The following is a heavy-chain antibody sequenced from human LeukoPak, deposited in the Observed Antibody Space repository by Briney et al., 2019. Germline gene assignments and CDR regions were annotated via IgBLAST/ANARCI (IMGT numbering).Heavy chain of an antibody. CDR3: ARVRIAAGGHAFDI. CDR1: GYTFTSYY. CDR2: INPSGGST. D-gene: IGHD6-25*01. Sequence: ASVKVSCKASGYTFTSYYMHWVRQAPGQGLAWMGIINPSGGSTSYAQNFQGRVTMTRDTSSSIVYMELSSLRSEDTAGYSCARVRIAAGGHAFDIWGQGTMVTVSS. V-gene: IGHV1-46*01. J-gene: IGHJ3*02.